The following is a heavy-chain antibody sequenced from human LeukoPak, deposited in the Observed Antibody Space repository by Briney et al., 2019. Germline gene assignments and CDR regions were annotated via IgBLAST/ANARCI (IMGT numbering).Heavy chain of an antibody. CDR3: VRGTGY. CDR1: GFPFSTYV. J-gene: IGHJ4*02. CDR2: ISSNGDNT. Sequence: GPLRLSCSVSGFPFSTYVMHWVRQAPGKGLEYVSAISSNGDNTYYADSVKGRFTISRDNSKNTLYLQMSSLRADDTAVYYCVRGTGYWGQGTLVTVSS. V-gene: IGHV3-64D*06.